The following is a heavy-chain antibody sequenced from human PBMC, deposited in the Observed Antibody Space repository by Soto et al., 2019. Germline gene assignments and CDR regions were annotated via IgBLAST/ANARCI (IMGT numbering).Heavy chain of an antibody. CDR3: AGTRITMVRGVLQDY. J-gene: IGHJ4*02. V-gene: IGHV4-34*01. Sequence: QVQLQQWGAGLLKPSETLSLTCAVYGGSFSGYYWSWIRQPPGKGLEWIGEINHSGSTNYNPSLKSRVTISVDTSKNQFSLKLSSVTAAYTAVYYCAGTRITMVRGVLQDYWGQGTLVTVSS. D-gene: IGHD3-10*01. CDR2: INHSGST. CDR1: GGSFSGYY.